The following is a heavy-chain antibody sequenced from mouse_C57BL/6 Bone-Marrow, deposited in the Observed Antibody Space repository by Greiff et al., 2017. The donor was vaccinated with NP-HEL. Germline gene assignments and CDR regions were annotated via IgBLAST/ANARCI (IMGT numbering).Heavy chain of an antibody. CDR3: ARKIYDGYRYFDY. D-gene: IGHD2-3*01. J-gene: IGHJ2*01. V-gene: IGHV1-82*01. CDR1: GYAFSSSW. CDR2: IYPGDGDT. Sequence: VKLQESGPELVKPGASVKISCKASGYAFSSSWMNWVKQRPGKGLEWIGRIYPGDGDTNYNGKFKGKATLTADKASSTAYMQLSSLTSEDSAVYFCARKIYDGYRYFDYWGQGTTLTVSS.